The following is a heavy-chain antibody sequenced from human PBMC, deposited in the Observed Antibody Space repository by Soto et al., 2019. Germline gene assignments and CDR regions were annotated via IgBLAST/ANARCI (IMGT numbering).Heavy chain of an antibody. CDR2: IYYSGGT. Sequence: SETLSLTCTVSGGSISSSSYYWGWIRQPPGKGLEWIGSIYYSGGTYYNPSLKSRVTISVDTSKNQFSLKLSSVTAADTAVYYCARRYFYDSSGYYGLGAFDIWGQGTMVTVSS. CDR3: ARRYFYDSSGYYGLGAFDI. J-gene: IGHJ3*02. V-gene: IGHV4-39*01. CDR1: GGSISSSSYY. D-gene: IGHD3-22*01.